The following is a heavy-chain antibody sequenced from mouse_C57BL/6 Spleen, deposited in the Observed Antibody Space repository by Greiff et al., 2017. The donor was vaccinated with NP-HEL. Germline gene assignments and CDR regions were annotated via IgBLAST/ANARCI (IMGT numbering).Heavy chain of an antibody. CDR1: GFTFSSYG. J-gene: IGHJ2*01. D-gene: IGHD1-1*01. V-gene: IGHV5-6*01. Sequence: EVMLVESGGDLVKPGGSLKLSCAASGFTFSSYGMSWVRQTPDKRLEWVATISSGGSYTYYPDSVKGRFTISRDNAKNTLYLQMSSLKSEDTAMYYCARQGPPYGSSFFFDYWGQGTTLTVSS. CDR3: ARQGPPYGSSFFFDY. CDR2: ISSGGSYT.